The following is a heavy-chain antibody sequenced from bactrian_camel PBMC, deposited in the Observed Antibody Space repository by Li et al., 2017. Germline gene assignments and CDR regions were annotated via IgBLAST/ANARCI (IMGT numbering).Heavy chain of an antibody. J-gene: IGHJ4*01. CDR2: IAPDGSR. CDR1: GLTFEGGN. D-gene: IGHD3*01. CDR3: AAGPDVEREKHLTADQVLSIRRNNF. Sequence: EVQLVESGGGAVQTGGSLRLTCTAVGLTFEGGNQGWYRETPGNEFELVSSIAPDGSRWYADSVQGRFTISRNVLPERLSLQMTRLKAEDTAMNYCAAGPDVEREKHLTADQVLSIRRNNFWGQGTQVTVS. V-gene: IGHV3-1*01.